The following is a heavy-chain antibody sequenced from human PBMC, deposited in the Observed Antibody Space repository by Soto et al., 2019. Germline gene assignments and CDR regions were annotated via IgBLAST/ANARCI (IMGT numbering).Heavy chain of an antibody. Sequence: GGSLRLSCAASGFTFSSYGMHWVRQAPGKGLEWVAVIWYDGSNKYYADSVKGRFTISRDNSKNTLYLQMNSLRAEDTAVYYCVIVAPDTEDAFDIWCQGKMVNVS. V-gene: IGHV3-33*01. CDR1: GFTFSSYG. CDR2: IWYDGSNK. CDR3: VIVAPDTEDAFDI. J-gene: IGHJ3*02.